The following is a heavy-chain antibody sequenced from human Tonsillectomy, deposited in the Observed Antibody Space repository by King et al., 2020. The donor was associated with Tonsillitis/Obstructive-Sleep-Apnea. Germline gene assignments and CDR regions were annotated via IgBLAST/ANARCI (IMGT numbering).Heavy chain of an antibody. J-gene: IGHJ5*02. V-gene: IGHV3-74*02. CDR3: ARPNFGGYVWGFDT. CDR2: VNSDGSST. Sequence: VQLVQSGGGLVERGGSLRLSCAASRFTFSSYWMHWVRQAPGKGLVWVSRVNSDGSSTDYADSVKGRFTISRDNAKNTLYLQMNSLRAEDTAVYYCARPNFGGYVWGFDTWGQGTLVIVSS. CDR1: RFTFSSYW. D-gene: IGHD5-12*01.